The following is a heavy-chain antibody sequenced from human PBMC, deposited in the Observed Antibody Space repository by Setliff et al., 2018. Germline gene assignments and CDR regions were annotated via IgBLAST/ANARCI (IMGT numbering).Heavy chain of an antibody. CDR1: GCSISSYY. CDR3: ARGGYYYDSSGYYDFDY. V-gene: IGHV4-4*07. CDR2: IYTSGST. J-gene: IGHJ4*02. D-gene: IGHD3-22*01. Sequence: KPSETLSLTCTVSGCSISSYYWSWIRQPAGKGLEWIGRIYTSGSTNYNTSLKSRVTMSVDPSKNQFSLKPSSVTTADTAVYYCARGGYYYDSSGYYDFDYWGQGTLVTVSS.